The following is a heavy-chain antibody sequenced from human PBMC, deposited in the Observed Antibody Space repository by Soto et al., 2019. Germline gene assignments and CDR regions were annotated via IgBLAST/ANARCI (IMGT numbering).Heavy chain of an antibody. CDR1: GFTFSSYE. J-gene: IGHJ3*01. Sequence: EVQLVESGGGLVQPGGSLRLSCAASGFTFSSYEMNWVRQAPGKGLEWVSYISSSGSIIYYADSVKGRFTISRDNAKNSLYLQMNSLRAEDTAVYYCAKETSPNTYYTFDFWGQGTMVTVSS. CDR3: AKETSPNTYYTFDF. CDR2: ISSSGSII. V-gene: IGHV3-48*03. D-gene: IGHD1-26*01.